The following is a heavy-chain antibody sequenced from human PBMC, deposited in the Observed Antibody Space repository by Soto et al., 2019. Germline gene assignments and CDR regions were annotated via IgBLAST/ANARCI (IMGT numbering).Heavy chain of an antibody. CDR3: AREYCSSRYFDY. CDR2: MNSDGSST. Sequence: EVQLVESGGGLVQPGGSLRLSCAASGITFSSYWMHWVRQAPGKGLVWVSRMNSDGSSTSYADSVKGRFTISRDNAKNTLSLQMNSLRAEDTAVYYCAREYCSSRYFDYWGQGTLVTVSS. CDR1: GITFSSYW. V-gene: IGHV3-74*01. D-gene: IGHD6-13*01. J-gene: IGHJ4*02.